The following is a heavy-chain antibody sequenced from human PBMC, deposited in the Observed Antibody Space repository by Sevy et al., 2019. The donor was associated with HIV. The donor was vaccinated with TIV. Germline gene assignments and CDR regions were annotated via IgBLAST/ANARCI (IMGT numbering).Heavy chain of an antibody. CDR1: GFTFSSYA. D-gene: IGHD4-17*01. J-gene: IGHJ5*02. CDR2: ISYDGSNK. Sequence: GGSLRLSCAASGFTFSSYAIHWVRQAPGKGLEWVAFISYDGSNKYYAYSVKGRFTISRDNSKKTLYLQMNSLRAEDTAVYYCARDQHDYAGNLRTGWFDPWGQGTLVTVSS. CDR3: ARDQHDYAGNLRTGWFDP. V-gene: IGHV3-30-3*01.